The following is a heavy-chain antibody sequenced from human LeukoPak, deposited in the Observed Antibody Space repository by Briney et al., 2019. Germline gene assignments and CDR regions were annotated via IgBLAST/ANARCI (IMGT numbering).Heavy chain of an antibody. Sequence: SVKVSCKASGGTFSSYAISWVRQAPGQGLEWMGRIIPIFGTANYAQKFQGRVTITTDESTNTAYMELSSLRPEDTAVYYCASGEGERLFDYWGQGTLVTVSS. J-gene: IGHJ4*02. CDR1: GGTFSSYA. CDR3: ASGEGERLFDY. D-gene: IGHD1-26*01. V-gene: IGHV1-69*05. CDR2: IIPIFGTA.